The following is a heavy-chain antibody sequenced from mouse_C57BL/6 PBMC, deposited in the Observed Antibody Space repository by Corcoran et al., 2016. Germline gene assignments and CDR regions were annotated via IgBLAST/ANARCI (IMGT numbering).Heavy chain of an antibody. CDR2: INPYNGDT. CDR1: GYTFTDYY. V-gene: IGHV1-19*01. D-gene: IGHD1-3*01. J-gene: IGHJ2*01. Sequence: EVQLQQSGPELVKPGASVKMSCKASGYTFTDYYMNWVKQSHGKSLEWIGIINPYNGDTNYNQKFKGKATLTVDKSSSTAYMELSSLTSEDSAVYCCASENNYAFDYWGQGTTVTVSS. CDR3: ASENNYAFDY.